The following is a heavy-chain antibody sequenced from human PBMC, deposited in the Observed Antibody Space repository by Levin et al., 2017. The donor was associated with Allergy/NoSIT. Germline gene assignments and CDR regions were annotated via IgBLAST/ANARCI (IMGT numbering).Heavy chain of an antibody. D-gene: IGHD3-9*01. V-gene: IGHV3-49*03. Sequence: PGGSLRLSCTASGFTFGDYAMSWFRQAPGKGLEWVGFIRSKAYGGTTEYAASVKGRFTISRDDSKSIAYLQMNSLKTEDTAVYYCTRTLYYDILTGYYIYAFDIWGQGTMVTVSS. J-gene: IGHJ3*02. CDR1: GFTFGDYA. CDR3: TRTLYYDILTGYYIYAFDI. CDR2: IRSKAYGGTT.